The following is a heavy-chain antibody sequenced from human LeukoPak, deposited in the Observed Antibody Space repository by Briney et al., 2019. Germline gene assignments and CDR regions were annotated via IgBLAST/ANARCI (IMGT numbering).Heavy chain of an antibody. Sequence: GVPRRRSFGVSRFSVGKCWMSCVRQAPGKGLEWVANIKQDGSEKYYVDSVKGRFTISRDNAKNSLYLQMNSLRAEDTAVYYCARDQVGGTAWGQGTLVTVSS. D-gene: IGHD1-26*01. CDR1: RFSVGKCW. J-gene: IGHJ5*02. CDR3: ARDQVGGTA. V-gene: IGHV3-7*01. CDR2: IKQDGSEK.